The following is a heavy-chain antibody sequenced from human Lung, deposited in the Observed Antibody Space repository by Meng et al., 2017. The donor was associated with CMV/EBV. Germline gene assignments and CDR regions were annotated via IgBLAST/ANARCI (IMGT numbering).Heavy chain of an antibody. J-gene: IGHJ4*02. CDR3: ARALDTAMVTFDY. CDR2: IYYSGST. V-gene: IGHV4-30-4*08. Sequence: RLQKSVPGLVNPLQTLSLTSTASGGSISSCDYYWGWIRQPPGKGLELIGYIYYSGSTYYNPSLKSRVTISVDTSKNQFSLKLSSVTAADTAVYYCARALDTAMVTFDYWGQGTLVTVSS. D-gene: IGHD5-18*01. CDR1: GGSISSCDYY.